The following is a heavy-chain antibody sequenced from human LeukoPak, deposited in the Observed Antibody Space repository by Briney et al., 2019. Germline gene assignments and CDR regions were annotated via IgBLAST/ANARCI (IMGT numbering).Heavy chain of an antibody. CDR1: GFDLSDYY. V-gene: IGHV3-11*04. Sequence: GGSLRLSGAASGFDLSDYYMSWIRQAPGKGREWMSNIKTTGLTTYYADSVKGRFTISRDNAKNSLFLQMNSLRADDTAIYYCARAGQLRYMDVWGKGTAVTVSS. CDR3: ARAGQLRYMDV. CDR2: IKTTGLTT. J-gene: IGHJ6*03.